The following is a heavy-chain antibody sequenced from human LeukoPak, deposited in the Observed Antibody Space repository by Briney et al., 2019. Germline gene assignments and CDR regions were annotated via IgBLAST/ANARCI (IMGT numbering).Heavy chain of an antibody. D-gene: IGHD6-13*01. Sequence: GGSLRLSCAASGFTFSSYSMNWVRQAPGKGLEWVSSISSGSSYIYYADSVEGRFTISRDNAKNSLYLQMNSLRAEDSAMYYCARYSTSSSWYDPHFDYWGQGTLVTVSS. CDR3: ARYSTSSSWYDPHFDY. J-gene: IGHJ4*02. CDR1: GFTFSSYS. V-gene: IGHV3-21*01. CDR2: ISSGSSYI.